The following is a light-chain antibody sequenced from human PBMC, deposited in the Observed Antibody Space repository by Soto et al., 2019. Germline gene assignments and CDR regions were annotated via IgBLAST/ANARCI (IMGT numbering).Light chain of an antibody. CDR2: GAS. J-gene: IGKJ2*01. Sequence: ETVMTQSPATLSVSPGETATLSCRASQNVYTNLAWYQQKPGQAPRLVLYGASTRATGVPARFSGSGSGTEFTLTISSLQSEDFAVYYCQQYNRWPPYTFGQGT. CDR1: QNVYTN. V-gene: IGKV3-15*01. CDR3: QQYNRWPPYT.